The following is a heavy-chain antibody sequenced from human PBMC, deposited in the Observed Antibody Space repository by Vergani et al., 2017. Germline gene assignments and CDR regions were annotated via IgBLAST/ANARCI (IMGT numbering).Heavy chain of an antibody. CDR3: ARSSRRSGSYGFCDY. V-gene: IGHV3-30*04. CDR1: GFAFSSYA. CDR2: ISYDGSNK. D-gene: IGHD3-10*01. J-gene: IGHJ4*02. Sequence: VQLVESGGGLVKPGGSLRLSCAASGFAFSSYAMHWVRQAPGKGLEWVAVISYDGSNKYYADSVKGRFTISRDNSKNTLYLQMNSLRAEDTAVYYCARSSRRSGSYGFCDYWGQGTLVTVSS.